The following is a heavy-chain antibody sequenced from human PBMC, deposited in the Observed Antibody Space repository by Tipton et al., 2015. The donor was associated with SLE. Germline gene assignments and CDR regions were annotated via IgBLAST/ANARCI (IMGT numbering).Heavy chain of an antibody. V-gene: IGHV3-64*02. CDR2: ITTNGGST. D-gene: IGHD1-26*01. Sequence: SLRLSREASGFTFSSYAMYWVRQAPGKGLEYVSAITTNGGSTFYADSVKGRFTISRDNSKNTLYLQMGRLGDEDMAVYYCARASGMWELAAFDFWGQGTMVTVSS. CDR1: GFTFSSYA. CDR3: ARASGMWELAAFDF. J-gene: IGHJ3*01.